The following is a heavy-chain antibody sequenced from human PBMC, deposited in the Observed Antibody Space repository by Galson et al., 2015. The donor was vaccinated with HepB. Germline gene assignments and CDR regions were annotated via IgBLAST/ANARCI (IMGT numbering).Heavy chain of an antibody. D-gene: IGHD3-22*01. V-gene: IGHV1-69*01. CDR2: IIPIFGTA. CDR3: AREVYDSSGYYNPFDY. CDR1: GGPFSSYA. J-gene: IGHJ4*02. Sequence: SCKASGGPFSSYAISWVRQAPGQGLEWMGGIIPIFGTANYAQKFQGRVTITADESTSTAYMELSSLRSEDTAVYYCAREVYDSSGYYNPFDYWGQGTLVTVSS.